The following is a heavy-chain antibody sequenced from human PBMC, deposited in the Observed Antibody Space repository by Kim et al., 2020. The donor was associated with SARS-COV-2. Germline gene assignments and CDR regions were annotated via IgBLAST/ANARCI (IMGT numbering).Heavy chain of an antibody. J-gene: IGHJ6*02. CDR1: GGSISSYY. CDR2: IYYSGST. V-gene: IGHV4-59*01. Sequence: SETLSLTCTVSGGSISSYYWSWIRQPPGKGLEWIGYIYYSGSTNYNPSLKSRVTISVDTSKNQFSLKLSSVTAADTAVYYCARVQLERPPSHYYYYGMDVWGQGTTVTVSS. D-gene: IGHD1-1*01. CDR3: ARVQLERPPSHYYYYGMDV.